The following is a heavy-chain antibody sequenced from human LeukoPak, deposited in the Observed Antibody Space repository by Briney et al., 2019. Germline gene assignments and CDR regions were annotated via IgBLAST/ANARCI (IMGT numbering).Heavy chain of an antibody. J-gene: IGHJ4*02. CDR1: GGSISSSSYY. Sequence: SETLSLTCTVSGGSISSSSYYWGWIRQPPGKGLEWIGSIYYSGNTYYNPSLESRVTISVDTSKNQFSLELNSVTAAGTAVYYCARHATVTSFTFAHWGQGTLVTVSS. V-gene: IGHV4-39*01. CDR3: ARHATVTSFTFAH. CDR2: IYYSGNT. D-gene: IGHD4-17*01.